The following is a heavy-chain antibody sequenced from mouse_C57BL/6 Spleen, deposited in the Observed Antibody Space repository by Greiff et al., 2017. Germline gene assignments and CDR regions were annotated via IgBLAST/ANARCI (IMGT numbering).Heavy chain of an antibody. CDR1: GFTFSSYA. J-gene: IGHJ4*01. CDR2: ISSGGDYI. V-gene: IGHV5-9-1*02. CDR3: TREDWDGYAMDY. D-gene: IGHD4-1*01. Sequence: EVKLMESGEGLVKPGGSLKLSCAASGFTFSSYAMSWVRQTPEKRLEWVAYISSGGDYIYYADTVKGRFTISRDNARNTLYLQMSSLKSEDTAMYYCTREDWDGYAMDYWGQGTSVTVSS.